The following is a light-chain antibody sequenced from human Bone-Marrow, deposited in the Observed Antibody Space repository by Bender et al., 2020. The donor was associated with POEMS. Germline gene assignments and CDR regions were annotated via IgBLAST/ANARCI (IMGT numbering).Light chain of an antibody. J-gene: IGLJ3*02. CDR3: SDWDDSLSGWV. V-gene: IGLV1-36*01. Sequence: QSVVTQPPSLSEAPRQRVTISCSGSSSNIGNHGVNWYQQLPGEAPKLLIYYDDLLTPGVSDRFSASKSGTAASLANHELQSEDEDLYYCSDWDDSLSGWVFGGGTKLTVL. CDR2: YDD. CDR1: SSNIGNHG.